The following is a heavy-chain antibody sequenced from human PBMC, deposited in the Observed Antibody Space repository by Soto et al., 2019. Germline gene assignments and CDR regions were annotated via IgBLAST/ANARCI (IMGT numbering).Heavy chain of an antibody. Sequence: PGGSLRLSCTASGFTFGDYAMSWFRQAPGKGLEWVGFIRSKAYGGTTEYAASVKGRFTISRDDSKSIVYLQMNSLKTEDTAVYYCFSVGLGYCSGGSCYNWFDPWGQGTLVTVSS. V-gene: IGHV3-49*03. CDR3: FSVGLGYCSGGSCYNWFDP. CDR1: GFTFGDYA. CDR2: IRSKAYGGTT. D-gene: IGHD2-15*01. J-gene: IGHJ5*02.